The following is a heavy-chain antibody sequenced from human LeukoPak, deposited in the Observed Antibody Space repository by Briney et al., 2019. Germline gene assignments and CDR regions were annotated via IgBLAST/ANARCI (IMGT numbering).Heavy chain of an antibody. CDR2: ILASGSPT. J-gene: IGHJ4*02. V-gene: IGHV3-23*01. Sequence: GGSLRLSCAASGLTFSSHWMHWVRQAPGKGLQWVANILASGSPTYYADSVKGRFIISRDNSKNTVYLQMNSLRVEDTAIYYCAKDLRPDGVDNFDHWGQGILVTVSS. CDR3: AKDLRPDGVDNFDH. D-gene: IGHD2-8*01. CDR1: GLTFSSHW.